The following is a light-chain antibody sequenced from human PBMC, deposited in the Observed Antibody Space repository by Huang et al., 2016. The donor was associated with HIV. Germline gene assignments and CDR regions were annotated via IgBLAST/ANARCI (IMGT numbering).Light chain of an antibody. V-gene: IGKV1-NL1*01. Sequence: DIQMTQSPSSLSASIRNRVTITCRASQAIAKSLAWYQEKPGKAPNLLLYAASRLESGVPSRFSGSASGTDYTLTISSLQPEDFATYYCQQYHSTPYTVGQGTKLEIK. CDR3: QQYHSTPYT. J-gene: IGKJ2*01. CDR2: AAS. CDR1: QAIAKS.